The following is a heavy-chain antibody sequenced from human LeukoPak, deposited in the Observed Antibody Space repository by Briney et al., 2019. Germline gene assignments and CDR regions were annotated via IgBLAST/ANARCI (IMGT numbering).Heavy chain of an antibody. CDR1: GGSISSYY. CDR2: IYYNGST. V-gene: IGHV4-59*01. D-gene: IGHD6-19*01. J-gene: IGHJ4*02. Sequence: MSSETLSLTCTVSGGSISSYYWIWIRQPPGKGLEWIGYIYYNGSTNYNPSLKSRVTISVDTSKNQFSLKLSSVTAADTAVYYCARDSSPYSSGWETGFDYWGQGTLVTVSS. CDR3: ARDSSPYSSGWETGFDY.